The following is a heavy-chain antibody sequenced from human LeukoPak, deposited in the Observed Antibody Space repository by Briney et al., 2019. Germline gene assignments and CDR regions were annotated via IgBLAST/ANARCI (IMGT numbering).Heavy chain of an antibody. Sequence: GGSLRLSCAASGFTFNDYAMHWVRQAPGKGLEWVSRISWNSVSIGYADSVQGRFTVSRGNAKNSLYLQMNSLRAEDTALYYCAKASTPYSNGWYVDYWGQGTLVTVSS. CDR1: GFTFNDYA. CDR2: ISWNSVSI. V-gene: IGHV3-9*01. D-gene: IGHD6-19*01. CDR3: AKASTPYSNGWYVDY. J-gene: IGHJ4*02.